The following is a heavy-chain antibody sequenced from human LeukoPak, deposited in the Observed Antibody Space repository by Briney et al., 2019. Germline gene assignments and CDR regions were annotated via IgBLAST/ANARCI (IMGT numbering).Heavy chain of an antibody. CDR3: VREYSSSSGRALDI. Sequence: GGSLRLSCAASGFTFSSYWMLWVRQAPGKGLVWVSRISTDGSSTNSADSVKGRLTISRDNAKNTLYLQMNSLRAEDTAVYYCVREYSSSSGRALDIWGQGTMVTVSP. D-gene: IGHD6-6*01. CDR1: GFTFSSYW. J-gene: IGHJ3*02. CDR2: ISTDGSST. V-gene: IGHV3-74*01.